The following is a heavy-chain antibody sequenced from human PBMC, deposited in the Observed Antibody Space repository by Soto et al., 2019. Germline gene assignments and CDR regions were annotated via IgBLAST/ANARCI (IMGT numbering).Heavy chain of an antibody. CDR3: ARVLYDFWSGYVHYYFDY. CDR2: IIPIFGTA. CDR1: GGTFSSYA. V-gene: IGHV1-69*06. Sequence: SVKVSCKASGGTFSSYAISWVRQAPGQGLEWMGGIIPIFGTANYAQKFQGRVTITADKSTSTAYMELSSLRSVDTAVYYCARVLYDFWSGYVHYYFDYWGQGTLVTVSS. D-gene: IGHD3-3*01. J-gene: IGHJ4*02.